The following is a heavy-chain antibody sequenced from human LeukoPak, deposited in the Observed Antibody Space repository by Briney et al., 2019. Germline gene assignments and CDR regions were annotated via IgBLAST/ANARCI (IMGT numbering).Heavy chain of an antibody. CDR1: GGSISSGSYY. CDR3: ARFVVVTAIGGRYFDY. V-gene: IGHV4-61*02. Sequence: SETLSLTCTVSGGSISSGSYYWSWIRQPAGKGLEWIGRIYTSGGTNYNPSLKSRVTISVDTSKDQFSLKLSSVTAADTAVYYCARFVVVTAIGGRYFDYWGQGTLVTVSS. J-gene: IGHJ4*02. CDR2: IYTSGGT. D-gene: IGHD2-21*02.